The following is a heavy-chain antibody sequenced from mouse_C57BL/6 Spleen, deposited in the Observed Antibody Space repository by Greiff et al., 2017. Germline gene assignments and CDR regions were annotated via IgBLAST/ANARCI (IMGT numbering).Heavy chain of an antibody. CDR3: ARHYYGSSHGYFDV. CDR1: GYAFSSYW. J-gene: IGHJ1*03. Sequence: VQLQQSGAELVKPGASVKISCKASGYAFSSYWMNWVKQRPGKGLEWIGQIYPGDGDTNYNGKFKGKATLTADKSSSTAYMQLSSLTTEDSAVYFWARHYYGSSHGYFDVWGTGTTVTVSS. CDR2: IYPGDGDT. D-gene: IGHD1-1*01. V-gene: IGHV1-80*01.